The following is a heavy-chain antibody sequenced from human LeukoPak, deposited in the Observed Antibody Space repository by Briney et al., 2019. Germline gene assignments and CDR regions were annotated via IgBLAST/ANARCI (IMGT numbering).Heavy chain of an antibody. J-gene: IGHJ4*02. V-gene: IGHV3-23*01. D-gene: IGHD3-16*02. CDR2: ISDSGGYT. CDR1: GFSFSSYW. CDR3: AKGGSYRSQPYFDY. Sequence: GGSLRLSCAASGFSFSSYWMSWVRQAPGKGLEWVSSISDSGGYTFYADSVKGRFTISRDNSKNTVYLQMNSLRAEDTAVYYCAKGGSYRSQPYFDYWGQGTPVTVSS.